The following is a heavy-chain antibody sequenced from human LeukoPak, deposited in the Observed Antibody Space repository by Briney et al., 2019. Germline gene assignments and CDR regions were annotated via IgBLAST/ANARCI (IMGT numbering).Heavy chain of an antibody. CDR1: GGSFSGYY. CDR3: ARSLREAGDYYFDY. V-gene: IGHV4-34*01. D-gene: IGHD2-21*01. Sequence: PSETLSLTCAVYGGSFSGYYWSWIRQPPGKGLEWIGEINHSGSTNYNPSLKSRVTISVDTSKNQFSLKLSSVTAADTAVYYCARSLREAGDYYFDYWGQGTLLTVSS. CDR2: INHSGST. J-gene: IGHJ4*02.